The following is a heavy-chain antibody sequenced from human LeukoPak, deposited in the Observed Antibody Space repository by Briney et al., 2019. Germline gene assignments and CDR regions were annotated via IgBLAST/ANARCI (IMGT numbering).Heavy chain of an antibody. CDR3: ARGGAARLHFQN. CDR1: GGSISSGGYY. V-gene: IGHV4-61*08. J-gene: IGHJ1*01. D-gene: IGHD6-6*01. CDR2: IYHSGST. Sequence: SQTLSLTCTVSGGSISSGGYYWNWIRQPPGKGLEWIGYIYHSGSTNYNPSLQSRVTISVDTSKNQFSLNLNSVTAADTAVYYCARGGAARLHFQNWGQGTLVTVSS.